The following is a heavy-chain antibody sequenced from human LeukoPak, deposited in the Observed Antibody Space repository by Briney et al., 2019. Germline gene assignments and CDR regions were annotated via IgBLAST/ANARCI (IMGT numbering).Heavy chain of an antibody. CDR3: ARLSSRWGDTYGTFDN. D-gene: IGHD5-18*01. CDR1: GFTFGEFA. Sequence: PRRSLRLSCAASGFTFGEFAMHWVRQPPGKGRGWISGISRNSVRTDYADSVKGRSTISRDHAENSLYLQVNSLRPTQTGLYYCARLSSRWGDTYGTFDNWGQGTLVTVSS. V-gene: IGHV3-9*01. J-gene: IGHJ4*02. CDR2: ISRNSVRT.